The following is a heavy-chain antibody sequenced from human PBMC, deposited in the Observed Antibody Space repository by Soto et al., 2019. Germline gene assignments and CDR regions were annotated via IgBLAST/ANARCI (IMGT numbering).Heavy chain of an antibody. CDR1: GYSINSGFF. Sequence: SETLSLTCAVSGYSINSGFFWGWIRQPPGEGLEWIGSVFHSGTTYYNPSLRSRVTISVETSKNQFSLDLRSVTAADTAVYYCAKDPHYYENVDYVDYWGHGTLVTVSS. D-gene: IGHD3-22*01. CDR2: VFHSGTT. CDR3: AKDPHYYENVDYVDY. V-gene: IGHV4-38-2*01. J-gene: IGHJ4*01.